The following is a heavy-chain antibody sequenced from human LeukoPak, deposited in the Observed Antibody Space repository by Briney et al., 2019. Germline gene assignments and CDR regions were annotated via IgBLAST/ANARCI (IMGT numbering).Heavy chain of an antibody. J-gene: IGHJ4*02. CDR1: GYTFTSYE. Sequence: ASVKVSCKASGYTFTSYEINWVRQATGQGLEWMGWMNPNSGNTGFAQKFQGRVTMTKNTSISTAYMELSSLRSEDTAVYYCARGRSSSWYDSWYYFDYWGQGTLVTVSS. V-gene: IGHV1-8*01. CDR2: MNPNSGNT. CDR3: ARGRSSSWYDSWYYFDY. D-gene: IGHD6-13*01.